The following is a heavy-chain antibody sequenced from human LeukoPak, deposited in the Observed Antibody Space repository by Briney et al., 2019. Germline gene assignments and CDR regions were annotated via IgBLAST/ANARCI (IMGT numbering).Heavy chain of an antibody. Sequence: GGSLRLSCAASEFTFSSYSMNWVRQAPGKGLEWVSSISSSSSYIYYADPVKGRFTISRDNAKNSLYLQMNSLRAEDTAVYYCASAGTYFTDYYFDYWGQGTLVTVSS. J-gene: IGHJ4*02. V-gene: IGHV3-21*01. CDR1: EFTFSSYS. CDR3: ASAGTYFTDYYFDY. CDR2: ISSSSSYI. D-gene: IGHD3-10*01.